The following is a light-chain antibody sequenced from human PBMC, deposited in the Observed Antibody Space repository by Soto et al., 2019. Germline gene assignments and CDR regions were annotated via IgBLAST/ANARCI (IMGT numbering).Light chain of an antibody. CDR1: SSDVGLYDY. V-gene: IGLV2-14*01. CDR3: SSYTSDSSYV. CDR2: AVS. J-gene: IGLJ1*01. Sequence: QSVLTQPASVSGSPGQSITISCTGTSSDVGLYDYVSWYQQHPGKAPQLMIYAVSNRPSGVSNRFSASKSDNTASLFISGLQAEDEADYYCSSYTSDSSYVFGSGTKVTV.